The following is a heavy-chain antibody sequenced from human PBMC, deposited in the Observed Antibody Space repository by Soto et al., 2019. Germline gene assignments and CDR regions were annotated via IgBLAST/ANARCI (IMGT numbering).Heavy chain of an antibody. V-gene: IGHV4-34*01. Sequence: SETLSLTCAVYGASFSGYYWSWIREPPGEGLEWIGEINHSGSTNYNPSLKSRVTISVDTSTNQFSLKLSSVTAADTAVYYCASGRVGAPIYYYYGMDVWGQGTTVTVSS. D-gene: IGHD1-26*01. CDR3: ASGRVGAPIYYYYGMDV. CDR2: INHSGST. J-gene: IGHJ6*02. CDR1: GASFSGYY.